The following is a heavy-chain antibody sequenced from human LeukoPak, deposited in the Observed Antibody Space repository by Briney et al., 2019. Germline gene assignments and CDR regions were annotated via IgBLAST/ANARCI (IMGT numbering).Heavy chain of an antibody. Sequence: KPSETLSLTCAVSGGSISSSNWWSWVRQPPGKGLEWIGEIYHSGSTNYNPSLKSRVTISVDKSKNQFSLKLSSVTATDTAVYYCARKTDISSSWSNHPPDYWGQGTLVTVSS. CDR1: GGSISSSNW. CDR2: IYHSGST. D-gene: IGHD6-13*01. V-gene: IGHV4-4*02. J-gene: IGHJ4*02. CDR3: ARKTDISSSWSNHPPDY.